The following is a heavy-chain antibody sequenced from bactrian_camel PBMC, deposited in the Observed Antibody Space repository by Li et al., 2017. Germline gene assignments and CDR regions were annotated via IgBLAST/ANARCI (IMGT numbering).Heavy chain of an antibody. Sequence: VQLVESGGGSVEAGGSLRLSCTISGRIHLGCMGWFRQALGEEREGVATIDSDGNRRYQDSARGRFTISTDSAKKTLYLEMNNLTPEDSGLYYCAADEGVCGLWRTFPPTYWGQGTQVTVS. CDR2: IDSDGNR. D-gene: IGHD3*01. CDR3: AADEGVCGLWRTFPPTY. J-gene: IGHJ4*01. CDR1: GRIHLGC. V-gene: IGHV3S53*01.